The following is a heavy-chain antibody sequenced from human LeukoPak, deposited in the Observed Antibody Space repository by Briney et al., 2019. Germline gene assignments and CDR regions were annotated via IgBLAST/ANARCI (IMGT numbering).Heavy chain of an antibody. J-gene: IGHJ3*02. V-gene: IGHV3-48*03. CDR1: GFTFSSYE. CDR2: TSSTGRTI. D-gene: IGHD1-26*01. Sequence: GGSLRLSCAPSGFTFSSYEMNWVRQAPGKGLEWVSYTSSTGRTIYYADSVKGRFTISRDNAKTSLYLQMNSLRAEDTAVYYCARIRSSANDAFDIWGQGTMVTVSS. CDR3: ARIRSSANDAFDI.